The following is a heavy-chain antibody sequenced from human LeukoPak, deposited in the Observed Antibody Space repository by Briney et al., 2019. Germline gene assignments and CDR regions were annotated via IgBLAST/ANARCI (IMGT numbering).Heavy chain of an antibody. CDR2: ITSRSTT. CDR3: AKDGNWARFEH. Sequence: GGSLRLSCAASGFTFSSYAMNWVRQAPGKGLEGVSGITSRSTTYYADSVKGRFTISRDNSKNMVWLQINSPTAEDTATYYCAKDGNWARFEHWGQGTLVTVSS. J-gene: IGHJ4*02. CDR1: GFTFSSYA. V-gene: IGHV3-23*01. D-gene: IGHD7-27*01.